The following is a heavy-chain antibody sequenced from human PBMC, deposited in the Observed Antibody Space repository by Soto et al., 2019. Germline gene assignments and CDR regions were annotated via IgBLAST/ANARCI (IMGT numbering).Heavy chain of an antibody. V-gene: IGHV1-18*04. J-gene: IGHJ4*02. CDR2: ISAYNGNT. D-gene: IGHD5-18*01. CDR3: ARDLPNLDTAMVTPQIY. CDR1: GYTFTSYG. Sequence: ASVKVSFKASGYTFTSYGISWVRQAPGQGLEWMGWISAYNGNTNYAQKLQGRVTMTTDTSTSTAYMELRSLRSDDTAVYYCARDLPNLDTAMVTPQIYWGQGTLVTVSS.